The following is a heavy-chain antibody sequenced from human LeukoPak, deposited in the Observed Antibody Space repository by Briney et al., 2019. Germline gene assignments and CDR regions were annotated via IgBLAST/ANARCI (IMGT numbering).Heavy chain of an antibody. CDR1: GGSISSYY. D-gene: IGHD2/OR15-2a*01. Sequence: PSETQSLTCTVSGGSISSYYWSWIRQPPGKGLEWIGYIYYSESTNYNPSLKSRVTISVDTSKNQFSLKLSSVTAADTAVYYCARRNLYYYYGMDVWGQGTTVTVSS. CDR2: IYYSEST. CDR3: ARRNLYYYYGMDV. J-gene: IGHJ6*02. V-gene: IGHV4-59*08.